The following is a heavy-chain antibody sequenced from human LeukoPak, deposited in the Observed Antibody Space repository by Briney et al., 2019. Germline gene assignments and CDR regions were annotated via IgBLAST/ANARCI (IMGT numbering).Heavy chain of an antibody. CDR1: GYTFTSYG. D-gene: IGHD3-22*01. J-gene: IGHJ3*02. Sequence: ASVKVSCKASGYTFTSYGISWVRQAPGQGLEWMGWISAYNGNTNYAQKLQGRVTMTTDTSTSTAYMELRSLRSDDTAVYYCARDYYDSSGYYYDGAFDIWGQGTMVTVSS. V-gene: IGHV1-18*01. CDR3: ARDYYDSSGYYYDGAFDI. CDR2: ISAYNGNT.